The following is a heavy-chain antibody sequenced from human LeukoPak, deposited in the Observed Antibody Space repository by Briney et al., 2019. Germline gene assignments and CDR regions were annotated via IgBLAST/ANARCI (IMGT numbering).Heavy chain of an antibody. D-gene: IGHD5-24*01. Sequence: PGGSLRLSCAASGFTFSSYWMSWVRQAPGTGLEWVANIKQDGSERYYVDSVKGRFTISRDNAKNSLYLQMNSLRVEDTAVYYCARVQNGYNFGYWGQGTLVTVSS. J-gene: IGHJ4*02. V-gene: IGHV3-7*04. CDR1: GFTFSSYW. CDR3: ARVQNGYNFGY. CDR2: IKQDGSER.